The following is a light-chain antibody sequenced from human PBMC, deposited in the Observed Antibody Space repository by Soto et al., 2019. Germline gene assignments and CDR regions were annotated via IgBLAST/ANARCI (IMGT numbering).Light chain of an antibody. CDR1: QSVSSN. Sequence: EMVMTQSPATLSVSPGERATLSCRASQSVSSNLAWYQQKPGQAPRLLIYGASTRATGIPARFGGSESGTEFTLTISSLQSEDFAVYYCHQYNNWPQTFGQGTKVEIK. V-gene: IGKV3-15*01. CDR3: HQYNNWPQT. J-gene: IGKJ1*01. CDR2: GAS.